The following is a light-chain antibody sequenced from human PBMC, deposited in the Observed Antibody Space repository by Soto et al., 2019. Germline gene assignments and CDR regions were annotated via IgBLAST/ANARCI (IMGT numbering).Light chain of an antibody. CDR3: QQYGSSPPYT. CDR1: QSVSSSY. CDR2: GAS. J-gene: IGKJ2*01. Sequence: EIVLTQSPGTLSLSPGERATLSCRASQSVSSSYLAWYQQKPGQAPRLLISGASSRATGIPDRFSGSGSGTDFTLTISRQEPEDFAVYYCQQYGSSPPYTFGQGTKLEIK. V-gene: IGKV3-20*01.